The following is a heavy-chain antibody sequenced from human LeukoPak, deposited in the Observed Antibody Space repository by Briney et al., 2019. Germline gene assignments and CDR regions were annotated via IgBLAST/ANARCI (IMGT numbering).Heavy chain of an antibody. Sequence: GRSLSLSCAASGFTFSSYWMSWVRQAPGKGLEWVANIKQDGSEKYYVDSVKGRFTISRDNAKNSLYLQMNSLRAEDTAVYYCARDGDLGYCSSTSCSPGDWFDPWGQGTLVTVSS. V-gene: IGHV3-7*01. CDR1: GFTFSSYW. CDR3: ARDGDLGYCSSTSCSPGDWFDP. CDR2: IKQDGSEK. J-gene: IGHJ5*02. D-gene: IGHD2-2*01.